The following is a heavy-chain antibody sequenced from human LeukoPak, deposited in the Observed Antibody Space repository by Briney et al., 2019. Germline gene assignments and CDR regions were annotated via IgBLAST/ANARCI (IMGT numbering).Heavy chain of an antibody. V-gene: IGHV4-59*12. CDR1: GGSITDYY. D-gene: IGHD2-8*02. J-gene: IGHJ4*02. Sequence: SETLSLTCTVSGGSITDYYWSWIRQPPGKGLEWIGYIYHSGSTYYNPSLKSRVTISVDRSKNQFSLKLSSVTAADTAVYYCAREMTGTEFDYWGQGTLVTVSS. CDR2: IYHSGST. CDR3: AREMTGTEFDY.